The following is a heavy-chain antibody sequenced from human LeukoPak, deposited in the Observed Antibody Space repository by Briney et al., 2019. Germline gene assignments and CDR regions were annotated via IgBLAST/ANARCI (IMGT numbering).Heavy chain of an antibody. J-gene: IGHJ3*02. Sequence: GGTLRLSCAASGFTFSSYGMSWVRQAPGKGLEWVSAISGSGGSTYYADSVKGRFTISRDNSKNTLYLQMNSLRAEDTAVYYCARTAYYYDRWGAFDIWGQGTMVTVSS. CDR3: ARTAYYYDRWGAFDI. V-gene: IGHV3-23*01. CDR2: ISGSGGST. CDR1: GFTFSSYG. D-gene: IGHD3-22*01.